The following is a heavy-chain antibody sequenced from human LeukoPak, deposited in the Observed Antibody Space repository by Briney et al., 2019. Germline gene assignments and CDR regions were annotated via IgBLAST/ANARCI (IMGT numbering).Heavy chain of an antibody. CDR1: GGSISSYY. V-gene: IGHV4-59*01. CDR3: ARDGVEMATPYFDY. CDR2: IYYSGST. Sequence: PSETLSLTCTVSGGSISSYYWSWIRQPPGKGLEWIGYIYYSGSTNYNPSLKSRVTISVDTSKNQFSLKLSSVTAADTAVYYCARDGVEMATPYFDYWGQGTLVTVSS. D-gene: IGHD5-24*01. J-gene: IGHJ4*02.